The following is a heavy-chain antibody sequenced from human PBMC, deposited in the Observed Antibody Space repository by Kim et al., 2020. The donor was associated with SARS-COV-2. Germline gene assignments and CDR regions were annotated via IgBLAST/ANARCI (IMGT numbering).Heavy chain of an antibody. CDR2: INFNSGAT. CDR3: TREDY. Sequence: ASVKVSCKASGHTFTGYYIHWVRQAPGQGLEWMGWINFNSGATTYEQKFQGRVTMARDTSIGTAYMELSGLTCDDTATYYCTREDYWGQGTLVIVSS. V-gene: IGHV1-2*02. CDR1: GHTFTGYY. J-gene: IGHJ4*02.